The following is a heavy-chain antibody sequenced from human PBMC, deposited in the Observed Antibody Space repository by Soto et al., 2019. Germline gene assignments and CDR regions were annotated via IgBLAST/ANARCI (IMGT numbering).Heavy chain of an antibody. CDR1: GFTFTSYN. CDR3: AKNYSFDS. Sequence: GGSLRLSCAASGFTFTSYNMNSVRLAPGKGLEWVSSISRSDDSPYYADSVKGRFTISRDNSQNTLFLLMNSLRADDTALYYCAKNYSFDSWGQGAPVTVSS. J-gene: IGHJ4*02. V-gene: IGHV3-23*01. CDR2: ISRSDDSP.